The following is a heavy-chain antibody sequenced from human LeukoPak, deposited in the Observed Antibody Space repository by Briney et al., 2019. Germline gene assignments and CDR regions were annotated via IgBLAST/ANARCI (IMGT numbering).Heavy chain of an antibody. CDR3: AKVAGSSLRQQHFDY. CDR1: GFTFSSYA. D-gene: IGHD6-13*01. CDR2: ISGSGGSI. V-gene: IGHV3-23*01. Sequence: GGSLRLSCAASGFTFSSYAMSWVRQAPGKGLEWVSAISGSGGSIYYADSVKGRFTISRDNSKNTLYLQMNSLRAEDTAVYYCAKVAGSSLRQQHFDYWGQGTLVTVSS. J-gene: IGHJ4*02.